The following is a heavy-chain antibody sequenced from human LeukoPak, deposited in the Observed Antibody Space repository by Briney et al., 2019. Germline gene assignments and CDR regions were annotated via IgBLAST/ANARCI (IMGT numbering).Heavy chain of an antibody. Sequence: ASVKVSCKASGYTFTSYGISWVRQAPGQGLEWMGRIIPILGIANYAQKFQGRVTITADKSTSTAYMELSSLRSEDTAVYYCARTPSYSSSWYDWFDPWGQGTLVTVSS. D-gene: IGHD6-13*01. V-gene: IGHV1-69*04. CDR2: IIPILGIA. CDR1: GYTFTSYG. J-gene: IGHJ5*02. CDR3: ARTPSYSSSWYDWFDP.